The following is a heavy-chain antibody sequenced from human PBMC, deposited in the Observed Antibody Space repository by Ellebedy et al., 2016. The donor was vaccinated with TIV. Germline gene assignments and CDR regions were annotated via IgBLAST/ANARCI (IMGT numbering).Heavy chain of an antibody. CDR2: IYYSGHT. Sequence: MPSETLSLTCTVAGVSVSSGRYYWTWIRQPPGQALEWIGYIYYSGHTKYNPSLQSRVTISQDTSKNQFSLKLTSVTAADAAVYYCARDPDYSSGWGGFDSWGQGALVTVSS. CDR3: ARDPDYSSGWGGFDS. V-gene: IGHV4-61*01. CDR1: GVSVSSGRYY. J-gene: IGHJ4*02. D-gene: IGHD6-19*01.